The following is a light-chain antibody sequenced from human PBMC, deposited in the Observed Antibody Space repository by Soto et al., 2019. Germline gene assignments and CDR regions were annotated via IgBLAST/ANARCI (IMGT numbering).Light chain of an antibody. CDR2: EAN. CDR1: SSDVGGYKS. CDR3: SSYAGSNNWV. Sequence: QSALTQPPSASGSPGQSVTISCTGTSSDVGGYKSVSWYQQHPGKAPKLMIYEANKRPSGVPDRFSGSKSGNTASLTVSGLQGEDEADYYCSSYAGSNNWVFGGGTKLTVL. V-gene: IGLV2-8*01. J-gene: IGLJ2*01.